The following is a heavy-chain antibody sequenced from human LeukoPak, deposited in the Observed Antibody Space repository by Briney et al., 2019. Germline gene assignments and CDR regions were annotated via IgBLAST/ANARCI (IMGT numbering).Heavy chain of an antibody. Sequence: GASVKVSCKASGYTFTSYDINWVRQATGQGLEWMGWMNPNSGNTGYAQKFQGRVTITRNTSISTAYMELSSLGSEDTAVYYCASISSGWYDAFDIWGQGTMVTVSS. J-gene: IGHJ3*02. CDR2: MNPNSGNT. CDR3: ASISSGWYDAFDI. CDR1: GYTFTSYD. V-gene: IGHV1-8*03. D-gene: IGHD6-19*01.